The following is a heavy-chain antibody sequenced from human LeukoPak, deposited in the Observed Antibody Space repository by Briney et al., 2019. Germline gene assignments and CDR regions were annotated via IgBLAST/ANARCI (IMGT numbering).Heavy chain of an antibody. V-gene: IGHV4-4*07. J-gene: IGHJ2*01. D-gene: IGHD2-2*01. CDR2: ISSSGST. CDR1: GGSISSYY. CDR3: ARVQYQLLYWYFDL. Sequence: SQTLSLTCTVSGGSISSYYWGWIRQPAGKGLEWIGRISSSGSTNYNPSLKSRVTMSVRTSKHQCSLKLSSVTAANTAVYYCARVQYQLLYWYFDLWGRGTLVTVSS.